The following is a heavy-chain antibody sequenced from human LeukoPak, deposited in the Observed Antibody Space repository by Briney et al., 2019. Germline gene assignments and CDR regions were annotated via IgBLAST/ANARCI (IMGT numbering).Heavy chain of an antibody. CDR2: ISGSGGST. D-gene: IGHD6-19*01. V-gene: IGHV3-23*01. CDR1: GFTFSSYA. CDR3: AKDSEIAVAGTTDY. J-gene: IGHJ4*02. Sequence: PGGSLRLSCAASGFTFSSYAMSWVRQAPGKGLEWVSTISGSGGSTYYADSVKGRFTISRDNSKNTLYVQMNSLRAEDTAVYYCAKDSEIAVAGTTDYWGQGTLVTVSS.